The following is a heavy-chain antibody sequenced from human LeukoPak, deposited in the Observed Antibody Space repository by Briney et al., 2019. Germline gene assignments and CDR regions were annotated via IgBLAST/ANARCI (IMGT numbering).Heavy chain of an antibody. J-gene: IGHJ4*02. CDR2: IYYSGST. Sequence: SETLSLTCTVSGGSISSYYWSWIRQPPGKGLEWIGYIYYSGSTNYNPSLKSRVTISVDTSKNQFSLKLSSVTAADTAVYYCARLTRDGYNSLFDYWGQGTLVTVSS. CDR1: GGSISSYY. D-gene: IGHD5-24*01. CDR3: ARLTRDGYNSLFDY. V-gene: IGHV4-59*01.